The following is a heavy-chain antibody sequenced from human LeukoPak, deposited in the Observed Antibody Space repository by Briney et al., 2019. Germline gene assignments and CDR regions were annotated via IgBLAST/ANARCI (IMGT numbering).Heavy chain of an antibody. Sequence: SETLSLTCTVSGGSISSSSYYWGWIRQPPGKGLEWIGSIYYSGSTYYNPSLKSRVTISVDTSKNQFSLKLSSVTAADTAVYYCARGSAVVVPAAHLTEPSYFDYWGQGTLVTVSS. CDR2: IYYSGST. J-gene: IGHJ4*02. D-gene: IGHD2-2*01. V-gene: IGHV4-39*07. CDR1: GGSISSSSYY. CDR3: ARGSAVVVPAAHLTEPSYFDY.